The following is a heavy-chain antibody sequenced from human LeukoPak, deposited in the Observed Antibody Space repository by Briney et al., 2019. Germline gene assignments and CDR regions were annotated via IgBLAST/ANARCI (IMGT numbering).Heavy chain of an antibody. Sequence: ASVKVSCKASGYTFTSYAMHWVRQAPGQRPEWMGWINAGNGNTKYSQKFQGRVTITRDTSASTAYMELSSLRSEDTAVYYCARDQNNVWFGDPYPRYNWFDPWGQGTLVTVSS. D-gene: IGHD3-10*01. CDR1: GYTFTSYA. J-gene: IGHJ5*02. CDR2: INAGNGNT. CDR3: ARDQNNVWFGDPYPRYNWFDP. V-gene: IGHV1-3*01.